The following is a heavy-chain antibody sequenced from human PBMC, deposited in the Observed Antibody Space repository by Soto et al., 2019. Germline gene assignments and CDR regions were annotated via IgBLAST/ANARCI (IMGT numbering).Heavy chain of an antibody. Sequence: SVTVRCTASQETFTSYYMHFLPQAPGQGLEWMGIINPSGGSTSYAQKFQGRVTMTRDTSTSTVYMELSSLRSEDTAVYYCARDGYSYGYFDYWGQGTLVTVSS. CDR1: QETFTSYY. D-gene: IGHD5-18*01. CDR2: INPSGGST. V-gene: IGHV1-46*01. J-gene: IGHJ4*02. CDR3: ARDGYSYGYFDY.